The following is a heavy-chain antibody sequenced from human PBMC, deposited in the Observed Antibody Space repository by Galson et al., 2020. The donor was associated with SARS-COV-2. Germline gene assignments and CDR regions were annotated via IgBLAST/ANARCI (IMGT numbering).Heavy chain of an antibody. Sequence: GESPKISCAASGFTFDDYGMSWVRQPPGKGLEWVSGIMWNGGSTGYADSVKGRFTISRDNAKNSLYLQMNSLRAEDTALYYCARDRGRYYDSSDFDYWGQGTLVTVSS. J-gene: IGHJ4*02. V-gene: IGHV3-20*04. D-gene: IGHD3-22*01. CDR3: ARDRGRYYDSSDFDY. CDR1: GFTFDDYG. CDR2: IMWNGGST.